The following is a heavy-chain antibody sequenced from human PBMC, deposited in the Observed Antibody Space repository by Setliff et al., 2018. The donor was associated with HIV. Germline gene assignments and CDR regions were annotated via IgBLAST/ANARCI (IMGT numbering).Heavy chain of an antibody. J-gene: IGHJ6*02. CDR2: INQDGGQK. CDR3: AKDISSDYGSQTFYMYYYGLDV. Sequence: LRLSCADSGFTFSRYWMSWVRQAPGKGLEWVASINQDGGQKYYVDSVKGRFTISRDNAKNSLYLQMNSLRAEDTALYYCAKDISSDYGSQTFYMYYYGLDVWGQGTRSPSP. V-gene: IGHV3-7*03. D-gene: IGHD4-17*01. CDR1: GFTFSRYW.